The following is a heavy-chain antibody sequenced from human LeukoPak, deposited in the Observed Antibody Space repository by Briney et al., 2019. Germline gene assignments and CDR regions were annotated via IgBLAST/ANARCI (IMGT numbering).Heavy chain of an antibody. J-gene: IGHJ6*03. CDR1: GGSISSSSYY. D-gene: IGHD4-11*01. V-gene: IGHV4-39*07. CDR3: ARGNMWDYRRYYYYMDV. CDR2: IYYSGST. Sequence: TSETLSLTCTVSGGSISSSSYYWGWIRQPPGKGLEWIGSIYYSGSTYYNPSLKSRVTISVDTSKNQFSLKLSSVTAADTAVYYCARGNMWDYRRYYYYMDVWGKGTTVTVSS.